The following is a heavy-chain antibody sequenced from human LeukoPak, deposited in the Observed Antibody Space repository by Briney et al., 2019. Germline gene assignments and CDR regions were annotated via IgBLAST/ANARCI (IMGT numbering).Heavy chain of an antibody. J-gene: IGHJ6*02. V-gene: IGHV1-8*01. CDR1: GYTFTSYD. D-gene: IGHD2-2*01. Sequence: ASVTVSCKASGYTFTSYDINWVRQATGQGLEWMGWMNPNSGNTGYAQKFQGRVTMTRNTSISTAYMELSSLRSEDTAVYYCARTYCSSTSCYVWYYYYYGMDDWGQGTTVTVSS. CDR2: MNPNSGNT. CDR3: ARTYCSSTSCYVWYYYYYGMDD.